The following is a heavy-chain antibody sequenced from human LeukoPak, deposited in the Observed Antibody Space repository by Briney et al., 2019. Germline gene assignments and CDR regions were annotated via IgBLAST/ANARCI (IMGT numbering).Heavy chain of an antibody. CDR1: GFTFSSYS. J-gene: IGHJ4*02. D-gene: IGHD6-19*01. V-gene: IGHV3-48*01. CDR2: ITASGTAM. Sequence: GGSLRLSCAASGFTFSSYSMNWVRQAPGKGLEWVSHITASGTAMFYADSVKGRFTISRDNSKNTLYLQMNSLRAEDTAVYYCARVPEGSSGWYYDYWGQGTLVTVSS. CDR3: ARVPEGSSGWYYDY.